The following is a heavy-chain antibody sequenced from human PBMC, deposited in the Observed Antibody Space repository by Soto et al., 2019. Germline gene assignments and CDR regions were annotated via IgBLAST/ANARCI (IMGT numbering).Heavy chain of an antibody. CDR1: GGSISSGDYY. CDR2: IYYSGST. D-gene: IGHD3-3*01. CDR3: ARVGTYYDFWSGYPSPNWFDP. Sequence: PSETLSLTCTVSGGSISSGDYYWSWIRQPPGKGLEWIGYIYYSGSTYYNPSLKSRVTISVDTSKNQFSLKLSSVTAADTAVYYCARVGTYYDFWSGYPSPNWFDPWGQGTLVTVSS. V-gene: IGHV4-30-4*01. J-gene: IGHJ5*02.